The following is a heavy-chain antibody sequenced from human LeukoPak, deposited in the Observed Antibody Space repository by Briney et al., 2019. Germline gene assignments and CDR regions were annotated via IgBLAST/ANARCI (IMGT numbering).Heavy chain of an antibody. CDR2: ILAKSNTP. D-gene: IGHD1-14*01. J-gene: IGHJ4*02. CDR1: GFTFSTYT. Sequence: GGSLRLPCAASGFTFSTYTMNWVRQAPGKGLEWVSAILAKSNTPYYADSVKGRFTISRDDSKNTVWLHMNSLRAEDTAVYYCAKDERPDGKWSIDYWGQGTLVTVSS. CDR3: AKDERPDGKWSIDY. V-gene: IGHV3-23*01.